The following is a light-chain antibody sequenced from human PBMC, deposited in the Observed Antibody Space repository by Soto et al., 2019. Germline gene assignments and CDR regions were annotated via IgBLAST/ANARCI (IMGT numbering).Light chain of an antibody. Sequence: QSVLTQPPSVSGAPGQRVTISCTGSGSNIGAGYVVHWYQQLPGTAPKLLIYGNNNRPSGVPDRFSGSKSGTSASLAITGLQAEDEADYYCQSYDSSLSVVFGGGTQLTVL. CDR3: QSYDSSLSVV. CDR2: GNN. CDR1: GSNIGAGYV. J-gene: IGLJ2*01. V-gene: IGLV1-40*01.